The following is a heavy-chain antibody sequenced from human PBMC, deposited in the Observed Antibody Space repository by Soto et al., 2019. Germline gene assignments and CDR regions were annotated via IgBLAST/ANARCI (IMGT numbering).Heavy chain of an antibody. CDR1: GGTFSSYA. V-gene: IGHV1-69*01. J-gene: IGHJ6*02. D-gene: IGHD2-15*01. CDR3: ARADQYCSGGSCYSYYGMDV. Sequence: QVQLVQSGAEVKKPGSSVKVSCKASGGTFSSYAISWVRQAPGQGLEWMGGIIPIFGTANYAQKFQGRVTITADESTSTAYMELSSLSSEDTAVYYCARADQYCSGGSCYSYYGMDVWGQGTTVTVSS. CDR2: IIPIFGTA.